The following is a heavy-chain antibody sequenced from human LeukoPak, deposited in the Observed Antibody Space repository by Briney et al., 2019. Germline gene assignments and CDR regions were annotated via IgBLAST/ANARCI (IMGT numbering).Heavy chain of an antibody. CDR3: AKVLLPGIAAAGPYYYYGMDV. Sequence: GGSLRLSCAASGFTFSSYAMSWVRQAPGKGLDWVSAISGSGGSTYYADSVKGRFTISRDNSKNTMYLQMNSLRAEDTVVYYCAKVLLPGIAAAGPYYYYGMDVWGQGTTVTVSS. D-gene: IGHD6-13*01. V-gene: IGHV3-23*01. J-gene: IGHJ6*02. CDR1: GFTFSSYA. CDR2: ISGSGGST.